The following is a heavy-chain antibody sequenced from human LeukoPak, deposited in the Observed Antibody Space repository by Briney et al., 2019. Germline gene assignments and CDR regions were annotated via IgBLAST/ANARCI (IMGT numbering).Heavy chain of an antibody. CDR1: GFTFRSYW. V-gene: IGHV3-74*01. CDR2: IHSDGSST. CDR3: ARHNYGYDY. D-gene: IGHD3-10*01. J-gene: IGHJ4*02. Sequence: GGSLRLSCAASGFTFRSYWMHWVRQAPGKGLVWVSHIHSDGSSTSYADSVQGRFTISRDNAKNTLYLQMNSLRAEDTAVYHCARHNYGYDYWGQGTLVTVSS.